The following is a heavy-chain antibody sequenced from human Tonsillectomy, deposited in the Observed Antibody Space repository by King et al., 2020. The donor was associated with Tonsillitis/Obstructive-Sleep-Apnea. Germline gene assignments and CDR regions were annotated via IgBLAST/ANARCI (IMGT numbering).Heavy chain of an antibody. CDR2: ISYDGSDK. D-gene: IGHD3-22*01. CDR1: GFTFSRYA. J-gene: IGHJ4*02. V-gene: IGHV3-30*04. CDR3: ARDSYSFDSSAYYTPLL. Sequence: VQLVESGGGVVQPGRSLRLSCAASGFTFSRYAMHWVRQAPGKGLEWVAVISYDGSDKYYADSVKGRFTISRDNSKNTLYLQMNSLRAEDTAAYFCARDSYSFDSSAYYTPLLWGQGTLVTISS.